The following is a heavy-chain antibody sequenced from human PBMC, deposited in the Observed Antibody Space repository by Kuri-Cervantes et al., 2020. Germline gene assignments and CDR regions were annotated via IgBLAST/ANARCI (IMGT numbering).Heavy chain of an antibody. Sequence: ASVKVFCKSSAYTFTDYYMHWVRQAPAQGLEWRGWISAYNGNQNYAQKLQGRVTMTTDTSTSTVYMELSSLRSEDTAVYYCARDLARITMVRGVIITGGDYYYGMDVWGQGTTVTVSS. CDR2: ISAYNGNQ. D-gene: IGHD3-10*01. J-gene: IGHJ6*02. CDR3: ARDLARITMVRGVIITGGDYYYGMDV. V-gene: IGHV1-18*04. CDR1: AYTFTDYY.